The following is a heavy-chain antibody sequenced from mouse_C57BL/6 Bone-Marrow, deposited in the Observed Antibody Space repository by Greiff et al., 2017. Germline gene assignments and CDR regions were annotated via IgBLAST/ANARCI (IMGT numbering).Heavy chain of an antibody. CDR1: GFNIKDDY. CDR3: TTGGY. CDR2: IDPENGDT. Sequence: EVKLMESGAELVRPGASVKLSCTASGFNIKDDYMHWVKQRPEQGLEWIGWIDPENGDTEYASNVQGKATITADTSSNTAYLQLSSLKSEDSAVYYCTTGGYWGKGTLVTVSA. V-gene: IGHV14-4*01. J-gene: IGHJ3*02.